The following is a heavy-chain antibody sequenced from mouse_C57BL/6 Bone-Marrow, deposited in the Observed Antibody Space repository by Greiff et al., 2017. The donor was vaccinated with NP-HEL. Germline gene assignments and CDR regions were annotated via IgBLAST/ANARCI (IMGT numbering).Heavy chain of an antibody. V-gene: IGHV5-17*01. CDR3: ARGDYDTSYFDY. CDR2: ISSGSSTI. CDR1: GFTFSDYG. D-gene: IGHD2-4*01. J-gene: IGHJ2*01. Sequence: DVQLVESGGGLVKPGGSLKLSCAASGFTFSDYGMHWVRQAPEKGLEWVAYISSGSSTIYYADTVKGRFTISRDNAKNTLFLQMTSLRSEDTAMYYCARGDYDTSYFDYWGQGTTLTVSS.